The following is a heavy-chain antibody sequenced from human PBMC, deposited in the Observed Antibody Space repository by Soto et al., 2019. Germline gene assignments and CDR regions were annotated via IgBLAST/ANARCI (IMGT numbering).Heavy chain of an antibody. CDR1: GYTFXSYA. D-gene: IGHD2-21*02. J-gene: IGHJ6*02. CDR3: ASSYCGGDCSVLYYYYGMDV. CDR2: INAGNGNT. Sequence: ASVKVXCKASGYTFXSYAMHWVRQAPGQRLEWMGWINAGNGNTKYSQKFQGRVTITRDTSASTAYMELRSLRSDDTAVYYCASSYCGGDCSVLYYYYGMDVWGQGTTVTVSS. V-gene: IGHV1-3*01.